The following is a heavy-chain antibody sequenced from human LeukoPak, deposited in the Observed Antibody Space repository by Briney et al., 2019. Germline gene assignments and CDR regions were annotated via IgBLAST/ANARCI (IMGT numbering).Heavy chain of an antibody. CDR1: GGSISSYY. J-gene: IGHJ6*02. CDR3: ARGVTLGYCSGGSCSYYGMDV. D-gene: IGHD2-15*01. Sequence: SETLSLTCTVSGGSISSYYWSWIRQPPGKGLEWIGYIYYSGSTNYNPSLKSRVTISVDTSKNQFSLKLGSVTAADTAVYYCARGVTLGYCSGGSCSYYGMDVWGQGTTVTVSS. CDR2: IYYSGST. V-gene: IGHV4-59*01.